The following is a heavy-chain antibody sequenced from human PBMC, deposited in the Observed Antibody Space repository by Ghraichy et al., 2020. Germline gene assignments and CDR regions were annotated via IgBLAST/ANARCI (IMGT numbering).Heavy chain of an antibody. J-gene: IGHJ5*02. D-gene: IGHD6-6*01. Sequence: SETLSLTCAVYGGSFSGYYWSWIRQPPGKGLEWIGEINHSGSTNYNPSLKSRVTISVDTSKNQFSLKLSSVTAADTAVYYCAIAARRGEGNWFDPWGQGTLVTVSS. CDR1: GGSFSGYY. V-gene: IGHV4-34*01. CDR2: INHSGST. CDR3: AIAARRGEGNWFDP.